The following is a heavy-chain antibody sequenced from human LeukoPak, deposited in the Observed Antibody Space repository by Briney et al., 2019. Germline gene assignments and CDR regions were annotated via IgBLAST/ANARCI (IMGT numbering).Heavy chain of an antibody. Sequence: GGSLRLXCAASGFTFSSYEMNRVRRAPGKGLEWVSYISSSGSTIYYADSVKGRFTISRDNAKNSLYLQMNSLRAEDTAVYYCARDPYYGDYVVWGQGTLVTVSS. CDR1: GFTFSSYE. J-gene: IGHJ4*02. CDR2: ISSSGSTI. V-gene: IGHV3-48*03. CDR3: ARDPYYGDYVV. D-gene: IGHD4-17*01.